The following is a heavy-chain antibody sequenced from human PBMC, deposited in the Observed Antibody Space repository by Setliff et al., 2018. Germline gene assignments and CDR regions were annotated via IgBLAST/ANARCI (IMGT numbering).Heavy chain of an antibody. Sequence: GGSLRLSCAASGFTFSSYSMNWVRQAPGKGLEWVSFISSSSSYIYYADSVKGRFTISRDNAKNSLYLQMNSLRAEDTAVYYCARPDDYDSSGYYYYYYMDVWGKGTTVTVSS. D-gene: IGHD3-22*01. CDR2: ISSSSSYI. J-gene: IGHJ6*03. V-gene: IGHV3-21*01. CDR3: ARPDDYDSSGYYYYYYMDV. CDR1: GFTFSSYS.